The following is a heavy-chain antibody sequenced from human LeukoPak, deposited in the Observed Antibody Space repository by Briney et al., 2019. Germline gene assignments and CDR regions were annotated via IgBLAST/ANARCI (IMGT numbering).Heavy chain of an antibody. V-gene: IGHV1-18*01. J-gene: IGHJ4*02. CDR1: GYTFTSYG. CDR3: ARDRRCFDWLWVPFDY. CDR2: ISAYNGNT. D-gene: IGHD3-9*01. Sequence: ASVKVSCKASGYTFTSYGISWVRQAPGQGLEWMGWISAYNGNTNYAQKLQGRVTMTTDTSTSTAYMELRSLRSDDTAVYYCARDRRCFDWLWVPFDYWGQGTLVTVSS.